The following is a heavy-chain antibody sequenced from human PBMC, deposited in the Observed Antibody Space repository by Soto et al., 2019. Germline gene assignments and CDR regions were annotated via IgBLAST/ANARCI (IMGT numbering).Heavy chain of an antibody. J-gene: IGHJ4*02. V-gene: IGHV3-30-3*01. CDR1: GFTFSSYA. D-gene: IGHD3-10*01. CDR3: AGGLLWFGELLRRVDY. Sequence: QVQLVESGGGVVQPGRSLRLSCAASGFTFSSYAMHWVRQAPGKGLDWVAVISYDGSNKYYADSVKGRFTISRDNSKNTLYLQRNSLRAEETAVYYCAGGLLWFGELLRRVDYWGQGTLVTVSS. CDR2: ISYDGSNK.